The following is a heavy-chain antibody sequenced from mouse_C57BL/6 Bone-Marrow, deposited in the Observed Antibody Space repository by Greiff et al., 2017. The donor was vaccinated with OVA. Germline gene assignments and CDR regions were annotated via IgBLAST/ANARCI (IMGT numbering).Heavy chain of an antibody. CDR1: GYTFTSYW. V-gene: IGHV1-50*01. CDR3: ARHCYGKAWFAY. D-gene: IGHD1-1*01. Sequence: VQLQQPGAELVKPGASVKLSCKASGYTFTSYWMQWVTQRPGQGLVWIGEIDSSDSYTNYNQKFKGKATLYVDTSSSTAYMQLSSLTSEDSAVYYCARHCYGKAWFAYWGQGTLVTVSA. CDR2: IDSSDSYT. J-gene: IGHJ3*01.